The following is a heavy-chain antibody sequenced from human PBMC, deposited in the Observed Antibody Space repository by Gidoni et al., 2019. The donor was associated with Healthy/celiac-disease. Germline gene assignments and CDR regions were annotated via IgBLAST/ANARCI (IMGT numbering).Heavy chain of an antibody. J-gene: IGHJ6*01. V-gene: IGHV3-9*01. CDR1: GCTFDEYA. CDR3: AKSQKSYYYYGMDV. Sequence: EVQLVESCGGLVQPGRSLRLSFAASGCTFDEYAMNWFRQAPGKGLEVGSGISWNSCSIGYADSVKGRLTIARDNAKNSLYLQMNSLRAEDTALYYCAKSQKSYYYYGMDVWGQGTTVTVSS. CDR2: ISWNSCSI.